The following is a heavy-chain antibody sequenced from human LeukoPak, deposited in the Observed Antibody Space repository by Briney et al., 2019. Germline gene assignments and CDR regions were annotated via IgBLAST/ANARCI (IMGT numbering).Heavy chain of an antibody. CDR2: MDPNSGNT. Sequence: ASVKVSCKASGYTFTSYDINWVRQATGQWLEWMGWMDPNSGNTGYAQKFQGRVTMTRNTSISTAYMELSSLRSEDTAVYYCARGRGVRGVIRANWFDPWGQGTLVTVSS. CDR3: ARGRGVRGVIRANWFDP. V-gene: IGHV1-8*01. CDR1: GYTFTSYD. D-gene: IGHD3-10*01. J-gene: IGHJ5*02.